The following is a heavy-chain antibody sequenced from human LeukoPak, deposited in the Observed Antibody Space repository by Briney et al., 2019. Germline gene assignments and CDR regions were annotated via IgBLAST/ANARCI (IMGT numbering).Heavy chain of an antibody. CDR3: AREGNTAIDTNWFDP. Sequence: ASVKVSCKASGYIFTDYYMHWVRQAPGQGLEWMAWINPKNGVTNYAQKFQGRVTMTRDTSINTAYMDLSRLRSDDTAVYYCAREGNTAIDTNWFDPWGQGTLVTVSS. CDR2: INPKNGVT. J-gene: IGHJ5*02. V-gene: IGHV1-2*02. D-gene: IGHD5-18*01. CDR1: GYIFTDYY.